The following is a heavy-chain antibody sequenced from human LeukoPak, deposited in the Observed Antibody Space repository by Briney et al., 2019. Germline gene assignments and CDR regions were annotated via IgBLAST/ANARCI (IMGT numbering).Heavy chain of an antibody. V-gene: IGHV3-23*01. Sequence: GGSLRLSCAASGFTFSSYAMSWVRQAPGKGLEWVSGLSGGGGSTYYADSVKGRFTISRDNSKNTLYLQMNSLRAEDTAVYYCAKANYDILTGTDYWGQGTLVTVSS. CDR1: GFTFSSYA. J-gene: IGHJ4*02. D-gene: IGHD3-9*01. CDR2: LSGGGGST. CDR3: AKANYDILTGTDY.